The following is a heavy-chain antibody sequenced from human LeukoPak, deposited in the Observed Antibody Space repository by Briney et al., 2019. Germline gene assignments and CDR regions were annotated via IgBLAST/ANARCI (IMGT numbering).Heavy chain of an antibody. CDR1: GGSISSYY. V-gene: IGHV4-59*01. J-gene: IGHJ6*02. Sequence: SQTLSLTCTVSGGSISSYYWSWIRQPPGKGLEWIGYIYYSGSTNYNPSLKSRVTISVDTSKNQFSLKLSSVTAADTAVYYCARESIAAAGEDYYYYGMDVWGQGTTVTVSS. CDR2: IYYSGST. CDR3: ARESIAAAGEDYYYYGMDV. D-gene: IGHD6-13*01.